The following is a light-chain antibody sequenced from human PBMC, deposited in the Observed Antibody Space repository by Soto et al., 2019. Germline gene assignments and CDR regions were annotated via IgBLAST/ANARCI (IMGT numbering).Light chain of an antibody. V-gene: IGKV1-39*01. CDR1: QSISNY. CDR3: QQSYTTLFT. J-gene: IGKJ3*01. CDR2: AAS. Sequence: DIQMTQSPSSLSASVGDRVTITCRASQSISNYLNWYQQKPVKAPKLLIYAASSLQSGVPSRFSGSGSGTDFTLTISILQPEDFATYSCQQSYTTLFTFGPGTNVDI.